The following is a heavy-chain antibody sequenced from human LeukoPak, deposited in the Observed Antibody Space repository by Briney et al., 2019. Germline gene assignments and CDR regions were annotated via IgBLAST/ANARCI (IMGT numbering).Heavy chain of an antibody. Sequence: ASVKVFCKASGYTFTGYYIHWVRQAPGQGPEWMGWINPKNGGTDYAQRFRGRVTLTRDTSISTAYMELSSLRSDDTAVYYCARFRGYSYEDNWGQGTPVTVSS. CDR1: GYTFTGYY. V-gene: IGHV1-2*02. J-gene: IGHJ4*02. CDR3: ARFRGYSYEDN. D-gene: IGHD5-18*01. CDR2: INPKNGGT.